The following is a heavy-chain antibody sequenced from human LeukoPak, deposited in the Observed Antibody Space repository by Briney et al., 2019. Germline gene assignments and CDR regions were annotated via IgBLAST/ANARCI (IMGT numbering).Heavy chain of an antibody. CDR2: ISYDGSNK. D-gene: IGHD6-13*01. J-gene: IGHJ6*03. V-gene: IGHV3-30*03. Sequence: QSGGSLRLSCAASGFTFSKYDMHWVRQAPGKGLEWVAVISYDGSNKYYVDSVKGRFTISRDNAKNSLYLQMNSLRAEDTAVYYCARDSDPHSSSWSRYYYYYYYMDVWGKGTTVTVSS. CDR1: GFTFSKYD. CDR3: ARDSDPHSSSWSRYYYYYYYMDV.